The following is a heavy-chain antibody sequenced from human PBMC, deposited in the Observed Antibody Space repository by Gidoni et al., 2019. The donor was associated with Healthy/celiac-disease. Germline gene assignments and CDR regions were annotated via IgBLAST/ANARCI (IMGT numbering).Heavy chain of an antibody. Sequence: EVQLVESGGGLVKPGGSLRLSCAASGFTFSNAWMSWVRQAPGKGLEWVGRIKSKTDGGTTDYAAPVKGRFTISRDDSKNTLYLQMNSLKTEDTAVYYCTTGEVWLTKYSSSWYGDYWGQGTLVTVSS. CDR1: GFTFSNAW. D-gene: IGHD6-13*01. CDR2: IKSKTDGGTT. V-gene: IGHV3-15*01. CDR3: TTGEVWLTKYSSSWYGDY. J-gene: IGHJ4*02.